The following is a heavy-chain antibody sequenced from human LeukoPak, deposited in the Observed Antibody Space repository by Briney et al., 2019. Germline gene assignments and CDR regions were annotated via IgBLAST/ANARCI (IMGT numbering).Heavy chain of an antibody. CDR3: ARRAGAYSHPYDY. CDR2: IYSGTI. Sequence: GGSLRLSCTVSGFTVSSNSMSWVCQAPGKGLEWVSFIYSGTIHYSDSVKGRFTISRDNSKNTLYLQMNSLRAEDTAVYYCARRAGAYSHPYDYWGQGTLVTVSS. D-gene: IGHD4/OR15-4a*01. V-gene: IGHV3-53*01. CDR1: GFTVSSNS. J-gene: IGHJ4*02.